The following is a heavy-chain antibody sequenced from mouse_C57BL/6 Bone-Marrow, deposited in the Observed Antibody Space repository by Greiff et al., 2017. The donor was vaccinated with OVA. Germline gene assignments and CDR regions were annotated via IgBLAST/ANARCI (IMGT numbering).Heavy chain of an antibody. D-gene: IGHD2-1*01. J-gene: IGHJ4*01. CDR2: ISYSGST. CDR3: ARGGGNYVGYAMDY. CDR1: GYSITSGYD. Sequence: EVKVVESGPGMVKPSQSLSLTCTVTGYSITSGYDWHWIRHFPGNKLEWMGYISYSGSTNYNPSLKSRISITHDTSKNHFFLKLNSVTTEDTATYYCARGGGNYVGYAMDYWGQGTSVTVSS. V-gene: IGHV3-1*01.